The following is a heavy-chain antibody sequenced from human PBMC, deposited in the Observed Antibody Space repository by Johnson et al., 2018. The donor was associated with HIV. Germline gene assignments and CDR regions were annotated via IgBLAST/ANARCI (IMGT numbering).Heavy chain of an antibody. CDR2: ISYDGSNK. V-gene: IGHV3-30*18. D-gene: IGHD1-26*01. CDR3: AKFGRIPRELEDAFDI. J-gene: IGHJ3*02. Sequence: VQLVESGGGLVQPGGSLRLSCAASGFTFDDYGMSWVRQAPGKGLEWVAVISYDGSNKYYADSVKGRFPISRDNYKNTLYLQMNSLRVEDTAVYYCAKFGRIPRELEDAFDIWGQGTMVTVSS. CDR1: GFTFDDYG.